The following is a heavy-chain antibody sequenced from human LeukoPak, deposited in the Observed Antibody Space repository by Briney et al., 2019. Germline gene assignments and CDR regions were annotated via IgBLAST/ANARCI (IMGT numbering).Heavy chain of an antibody. V-gene: IGHV1-2*02. Sequence: ASVKVSCKASGYSFTGYYMHWVRQAPGQGLEWMGWINPNSGGTKYAQKFQGRVTMTRDTSISTAYMELSRLLSGDTAVYYCARGKTMVYCGGDCYRFDNWGQGTLVTVSS. CDR1: GYSFTGYY. J-gene: IGHJ4*02. CDR2: INPNSGGT. CDR3: ARGKTMVYCGGDCYRFDN. D-gene: IGHD2-21*02.